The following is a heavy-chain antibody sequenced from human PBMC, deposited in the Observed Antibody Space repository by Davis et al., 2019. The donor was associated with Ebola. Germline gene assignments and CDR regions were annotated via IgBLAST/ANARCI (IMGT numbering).Heavy chain of an antibody. J-gene: IGHJ5*02. D-gene: IGHD2-2*01. V-gene: IGHV3-9*01. CDR3: AKGGYQLLLCLFDP. Sequence: SLKISCAASGFTFDDYAMHWVRQAPGKGLEWVSGISWNSGSIGYADSVKGRFTISRDNAKNSLYLQMNSLRAEDTALYYCAKGGYQLLLCLFDPWGQGTLVTVSS. CDR2: ISWNSGSI. CDR1: GFTFDDYA.